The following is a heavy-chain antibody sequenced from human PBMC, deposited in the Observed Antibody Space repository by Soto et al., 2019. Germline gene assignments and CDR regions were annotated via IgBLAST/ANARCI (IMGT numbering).Heavy chain of an antibody. CDR3: ARDSNWFDP. V-gene: IGHV4-61*08. CDR1: GGSINSGGYS. J-gene: IGHJ5*02. CDR2: IYYSGST. Sequence: SETLSLTCTVSGGSINSGGYSWTWIRQPPGKGLEWIGYIYYSGSTNYNPSLKSRVTISVDTSKNQFSLKLSSVTAADTAVYYCARDSNWFDPWGQGTLVTVSS.